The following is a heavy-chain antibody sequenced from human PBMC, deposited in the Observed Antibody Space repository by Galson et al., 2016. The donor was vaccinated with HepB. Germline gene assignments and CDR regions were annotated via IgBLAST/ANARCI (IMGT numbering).Heavy chain of an antibody. V-gene: IGHV6-1*01. CDR3: ARDLGGAYGTGRYFDY. Sequence: CAISGDSVSSNSAAWNWIRQSPSRGLEWLGRTYYRSRWYNDYAVSVKSRITINPDTSKNQFSLPLNSVTPEDTAVYYCARDLGGAYGTGRYFDYWGQGTLVTVSS. CDR2: TYYRSRWYN. D-gene: IGHD1-1*01. CDR1: GDSVSSNSAA. J-gene: IGHJ4*02.